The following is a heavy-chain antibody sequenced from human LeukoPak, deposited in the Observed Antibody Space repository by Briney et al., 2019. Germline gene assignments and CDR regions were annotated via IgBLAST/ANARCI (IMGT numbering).Heavy chain of an antibody. Sequence: SETLSLTCTVSGYSISSGYYWGWIRQPPGKGLEWIGSIYHSGRTFYNPSLKSRVTISVDTSKNPFSLKLSSVTAADTAVYYCARVLYCGGDCYSLGYYYYYMDVWGKGTTVTVSS. CDR1: GYSISSGYY. V-gene: IGHV4-38-2*02. J-gene: IGHJ6*03. CDR3: ARVLYCGGDCYSLGYYYYYMDV. CDR2: IYHSGRT. D-gene: IGHD2-21*02.